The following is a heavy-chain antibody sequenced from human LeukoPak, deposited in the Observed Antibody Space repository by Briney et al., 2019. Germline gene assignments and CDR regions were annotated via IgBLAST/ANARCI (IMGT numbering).Heavy chain of an antibody. CDR3: ARDRGYSGYIY. CDR2: IYHSGST. Sequence: SETLSLTCTVSGYSISSGYYWGWIRQPPGKGLEWIGNIYHSGSTNYNPSLKSRVTISVDTSKNQFSLKLSSVTAADTAVYYCARDRGYSGYIYWGQGTLVTVSS. CDR1: GYSISSGYY. D-gene: IGHD5-12*01. J-gene: IGHJ4*02. V-gene: IGHV4-38-2*02.